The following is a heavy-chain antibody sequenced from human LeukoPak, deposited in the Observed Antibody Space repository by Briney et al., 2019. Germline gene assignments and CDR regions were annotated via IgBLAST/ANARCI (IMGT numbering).Heavy chain of an antibody. CDR2: IYYSGST. J-gene: IGHJ4*02. D-gene: IGHD5-18*01. Sequence: PSETLSLTCTVSGGSISSYYWSWIRQPPGKGLEWIGYIYYSGSTNYNPPLKSRVTISVDTSKNQFSLKLSSVTAADTAVYYCARGGDHSYGPPLDYWGQGTLVTVSS. V-gene: IGHV4-59*01. CDR3: ARGGDHSYGPPLDY. CDR1: GGSISSYY.